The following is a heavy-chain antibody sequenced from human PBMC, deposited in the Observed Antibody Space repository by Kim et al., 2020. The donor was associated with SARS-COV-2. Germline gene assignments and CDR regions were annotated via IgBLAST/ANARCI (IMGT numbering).Heavy chain of an antibody. D-gene: IGHD3-10*01. Sequence: GGSLRLSCAASGFTFSSYAMSWVRQAPGKGLEWVSAISGSGGSTYYADSVKGRFTISRDNSKNTLYLQMNSLRAEDTAVYYCAKTPFTMVRGVITLPHFDYWGQGTLVTVSS. V-gene: IGHV3-23*01. J-gene: IGHJ4*02. CDR2: ISGSGGST. CDR3: AKTPFTMVRGVITLPHFDY. CDR1: GFTFSSYA.